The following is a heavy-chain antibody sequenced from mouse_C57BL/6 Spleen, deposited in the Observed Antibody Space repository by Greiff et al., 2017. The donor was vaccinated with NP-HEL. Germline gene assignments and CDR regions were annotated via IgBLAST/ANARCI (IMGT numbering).Heavy chain of an antibody. V-gene: IGHV1-69*01. D-gene: IGHD1-1*01. CDR2: IDPSDSYT. J-gene: IGHJ3*01. CDR3: ARNYDGSSPFAY. CDR1: GYTFTSYW. Sequence: VQLQQPGAELVMPGASVKLSCKASGYTFTSYWMHWVKQRPGQGLEWIGEIDPSDSYTNYNQKFKGKSTLTVDKSSSTAYMQLSSLTSEDSAVYYCARNYDGSSPFAYWGQGTLVTVSA.